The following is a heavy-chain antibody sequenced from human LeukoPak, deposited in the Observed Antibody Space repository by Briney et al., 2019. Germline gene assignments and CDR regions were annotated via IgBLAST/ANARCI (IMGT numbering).Heavy chain of an antibody. Sequence: QPGRSLRLSCAASGFTFSSYGMHWVRQAPGKGLEWVAVISYDGSNKYYADSVKGRFTISRDNSKNTLYLQMNSLRAEDTAVYYCAKLSGDLVAVARDYWGQGTLVTVSS. CDR3: AKLSGDLVAVARDY. CDR2: ISYDGSNK. CDR1: GFTFSSYG. V-gene: IGHV3-30*18. J-gene: IGHJ4*02. D-gene: IGHD6-19*01.